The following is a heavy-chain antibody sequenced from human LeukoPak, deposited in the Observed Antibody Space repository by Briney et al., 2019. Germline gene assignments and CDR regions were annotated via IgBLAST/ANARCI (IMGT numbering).Heavy chain of an antibody. J-gene: IGHJ3*02. D-gene: IGHD3-22*01. CDR2: IYFSET. V-gene: IGHV4-39*01. CDR3: ASPSKLVISRGGFDM. CDR1: GGSSSDTTYY. Sequence: SETLSLTCTVSGGSSSDTTYYWAWIRQPPGKGLEWIGSIYFSETKYNPSLKSRITISAGTSKKQFSLKLTSVTAADTAVYYCASPSKLVISRGGFDMWGQGTMVTVSA.